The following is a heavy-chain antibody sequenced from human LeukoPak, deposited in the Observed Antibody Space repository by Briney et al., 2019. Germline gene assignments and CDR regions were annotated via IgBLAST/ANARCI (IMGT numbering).Heavy chain of an antibody. CDR2: INPNSGGT. J-gene: IGHJ5*02. Sequence: ASVKVSCKASGHTFTGYYMHWVRQAPGQGLEWMGWINPNSGGTNYAQKFQGRVTMTRDTSISTAYMELSRLRSDDTAVYYCARGPPGAKLNWFDPWGQGTLVTVSS. D-gene: IGHD3-10*01. CDR1: GHTFTGYY. V-gene: IGHV1-2*02. CDR3: ARGPPGAKLNWFDP.